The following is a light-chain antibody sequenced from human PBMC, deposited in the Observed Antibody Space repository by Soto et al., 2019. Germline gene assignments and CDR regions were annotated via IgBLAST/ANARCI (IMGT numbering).Light chain of an antibody. J-gene: IGLJ1*01. Sequence: QSALTQPPSASGSPGQSVTISCTGTSSDVGSYTYVSWYQQHPGKAPKLMIYEVSKRPSGVPDRFSGSKSGNTASLTVSGLQAEDEADYYCSSYAGITPYVFGTGTKVTV. CDR1: SSDVGSYTY. V-gene: IGLV2-8*01. CDR3: SSYAGITPYV. CDR2: EVS.